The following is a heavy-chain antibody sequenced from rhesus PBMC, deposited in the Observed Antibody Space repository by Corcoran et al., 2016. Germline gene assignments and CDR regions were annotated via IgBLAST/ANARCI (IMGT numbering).Heavy chain of an antibody. Sequence: QVQLQESGPGLVKPSENLSLTCAVSGGSISDDYYWSWIRQPPGKGLEWIGYIYGSGGGTNYNPSLKNRVTISSDTSKNQFSLKLSSGTAADTAVYYCARPYSSWTDDAFDFWGQGLRVTVSS. J-gene: IGHJ3*01. CDR1: GGSISDDYY. V-gene: IGHV4-106*01. CDR3: ARPYSSWTDDAFDF. D-gene: IGHD6-13*01. CDR2: IYGSGGGT.